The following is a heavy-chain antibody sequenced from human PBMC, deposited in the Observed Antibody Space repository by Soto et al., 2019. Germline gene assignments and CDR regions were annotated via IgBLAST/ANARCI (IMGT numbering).Heavy chain of an antibody. CDR1: GYTFTSYG. V-gene: IGHV1-18*04. Sequence: ASVEVSCKASGYTFTSYGISWVRQAPGQGLEWMGWISAYNGNTNYAQKLQGRVTMTTDTSTSTAYMELRSLRSDDTAVYYCARDSLVRGVTQRSYYYYGMDVWGQGTTVTVSS. D-gene: IGHD3-10*01. CDR2: ISAYNGNT. J-gene: IGHJ6*02. CDR3: ARDSLVRGVTQRSYYYYGMDV.